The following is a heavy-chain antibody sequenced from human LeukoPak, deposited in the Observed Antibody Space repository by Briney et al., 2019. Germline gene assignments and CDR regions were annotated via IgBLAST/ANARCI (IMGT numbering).Heavy chain of an antibody. V-gene: IGHV1-24*01. CDR1: GYTLTELS. Sequence: GASVKVSCKVSGYTLTELSIHWVRQAPGKGLEWMGSFNPEDDETIYAQKFQGRVTMTEDTSTDTAYMELSSLRSEDTAMYYCATESRSYYYGLDVWGQGTTVTVSS. CDR3: ATESRSYYYGLDV. J-gene: IGHJ6*02. CDR2: FNPEDDET.